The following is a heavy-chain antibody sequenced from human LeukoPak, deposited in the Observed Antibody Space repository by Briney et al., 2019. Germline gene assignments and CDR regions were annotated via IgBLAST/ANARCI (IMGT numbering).Heavy chain of an antibody. CDR2: INPNSGGT. CDR1: GYTFTGYY. CDR3: ARVLLAYYYDSSGYSFFDY. Sequence: ASVKVSCKASGYTFTGYYMHWVRQAPGQGLEWMGWINPNSGGTNYAQKFQGRVTMTRDTSISTAYMELSRLRSDDTAVYYCARVLLAYYYDSSGYSFFDYWGQGTLVTVSS. V-gene: IGHV1-2*02. J-gene: IGHJ4*02. D-gene: IGHD3-22*01.